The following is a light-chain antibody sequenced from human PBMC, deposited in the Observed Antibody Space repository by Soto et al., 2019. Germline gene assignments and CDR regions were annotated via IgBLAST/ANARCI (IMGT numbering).Light chain of an antibody. V-gene: IGKV2-28*01. CDR1: QSLLHSNGYNY. J-gene: IGKJ5*01. Sequence: DIVMTPSPLPLPVTPAEPASISSRSSQSLLHSNGYNYLDWYLQKPGQSPQLLISLGSNRASGGPGRFSGSGTGRDFTLKKSRVEAEGVGVCYGVRAVQPPPTFGGGTRLEI. CDR3: VRAVQPPPT. CDR2: LGS.